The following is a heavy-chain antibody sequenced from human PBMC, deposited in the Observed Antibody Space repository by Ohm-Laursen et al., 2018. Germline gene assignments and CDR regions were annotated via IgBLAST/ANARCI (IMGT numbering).Heavy chain of an antibody. CDR1: GGSFSRYY. CDR3: AREGHLSMAAREVWFDP. J-gene: IGHJ5*02. CDR2: INHSGST. Sequence: SETLSLTCAVYGGSFSRYYWSWIRQPPGKGLEWIGEINHSGSTNYNPSLKSRVTISIDTSKNQFYLNLSSVTAADTAVYYCAREGHLSMAAREVWFDPWGQGTLVTVSS. D-gene: IGHD6-6*01. V-gene: IGHV4-34*01.